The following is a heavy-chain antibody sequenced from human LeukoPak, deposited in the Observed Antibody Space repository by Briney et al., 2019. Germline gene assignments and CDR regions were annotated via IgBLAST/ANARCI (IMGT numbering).Heavy chain of an antibody. CDR3: AKYLAGTFDY. J-gene: IGHJ4*02. CDR2: ISYDGSNK. V-gene: IGHV3-30*18. Sequence: GGSLRLSCAASGFTFSSYGMHWVRQAPGKGLEWVAVISYDGSNKYYADSVKGRFTISRDNSKNTLYLQMNSLRAEDTALYYCAKYLAGTFDYWGQGTLVTVSS. CDR1: GFTFSSYG. D-gene: IGHD6-19*01.